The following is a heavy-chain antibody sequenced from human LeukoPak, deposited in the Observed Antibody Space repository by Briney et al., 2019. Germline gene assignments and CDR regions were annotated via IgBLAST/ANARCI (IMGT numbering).Heavy chain of an antibody. CDR3: ATDPWSIAARQRWFDP. Sequence: ASVKVSCTASGYTFTSYGISWVRQAPGQGLEWMGWISAYNGNTNYAQKLQGRVTMTTDTSTSTAYMELRSLRSDDTAVYYCATDPWSIAARQRWFDPWGQGTLVTVSS. J-gene: IGHJ5*02. V-gene: IGHV1-18*01. CDR1: GYTFTSYG. D-gene: IGHD6-6*01. CDR2: ISAYNGNT.